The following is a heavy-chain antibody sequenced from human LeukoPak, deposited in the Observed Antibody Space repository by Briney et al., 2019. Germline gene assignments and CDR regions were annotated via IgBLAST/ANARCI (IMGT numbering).Heavy chain of an antibody. J-gene: IGHJ3*02. V-gene: IGHV1-69*05. CDR1: GGTFSSYA. CDR3: ASQRGPVIYSGCPGAFDI. D-gene: IGHD1-26*01. CDR2: IIPIFGTA. Sequence: ASVKVSCKASGGTFSSYAISWVRQAPGQGLEWMGGIIPIFGTANYAQKFQGRVTITTDESTSTAYMELSSLRSEDTAVYNCASQRGPVIYSGCPGAFDIWGQGTMVTVSS.